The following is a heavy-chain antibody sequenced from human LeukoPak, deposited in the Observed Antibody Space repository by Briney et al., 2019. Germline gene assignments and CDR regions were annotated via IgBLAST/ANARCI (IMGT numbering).Heavy chain of an antibody. CDR1: GGSISSYH. V-gene: IGHV4-59*01. Sequence: SETLSLTCTVSGGSISSYHWSWIRQPPGKGLEWIGYIYYSGSTNYNPSLKSRVTISVDTSKNQFSLRLSSVTAADTAVYYCARDKRGDGYGDFDYWGQGTLVTVSS. CDR3: ARDKRGDGYGDFDY. J-gene: IGHJ4*02. D-gene: IGHD5-24*01. CDR2: IYYSGST.